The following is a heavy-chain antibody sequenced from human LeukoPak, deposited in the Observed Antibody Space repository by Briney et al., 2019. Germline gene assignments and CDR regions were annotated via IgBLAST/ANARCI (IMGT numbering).Heavy chain of an antibody. D-gene: IGHD5-18*01. Sequence: GSLRLSCAASGFTFSIYAMSWVRQAPGKGPEWVSAISASDRRTYYADSVKGRFTISRDNSKNTLYLQMNSLRAEDTAVYYCAKDRAYSFDSWDQGTLVTVSS. CDR3: AKDRAYSFDS. CDR1: GFTFSIYA. J-gene: IGHJ4*02. CDR2: ISASDRRT. V-gene: IGHV3-23*01.